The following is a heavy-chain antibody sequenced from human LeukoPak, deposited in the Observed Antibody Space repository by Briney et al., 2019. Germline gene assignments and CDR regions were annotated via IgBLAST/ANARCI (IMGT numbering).Heavy chain of an antibody. CDR1: GGTFSSYA. CDR2: VVPILGTA. CDR3: ARDLAIAAAGTVWFDP. D-gene: IGHD6-13*01. Sequence: GASVKVSCKASGGTFSSYAISWVRQSPGQGLEWMGGVVPILGTANYAQKFQGRVTITTDESTSTAYMELSSLRSEDTAVYYCARDLAIAAAGTVWFDPWGQGTLVTVSS. J-gene: IGHJ5*02. V-gene: IGHV1-69*05.